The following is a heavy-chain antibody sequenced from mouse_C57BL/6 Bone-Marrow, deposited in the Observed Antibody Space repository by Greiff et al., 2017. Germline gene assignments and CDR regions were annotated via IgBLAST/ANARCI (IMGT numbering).Heavy chain of an antibody. D-gene: IGHD1-1*01. CDR2: INPRSGYT. CDR3: TTKPPYDYGSSYVDSMDY. Sequence: QVKLKESGAELAKPGASVKLSCKASGYTFTSYWMHWVKQRPGQGLEWIGYINPRSGYTKYNQKFKDKATLTADKSSSTAYLQLSIPTYDYSAVDYLTTKPPYDYGSSYVDSMDYWGQGTSFTVSS. CDR1: GYTFTSYW. V-gene: IGHV1-7*01. J-gene: IGHJ4*01.